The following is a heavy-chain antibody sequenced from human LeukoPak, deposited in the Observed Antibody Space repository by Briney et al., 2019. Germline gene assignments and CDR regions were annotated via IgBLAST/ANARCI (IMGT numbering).Heavy chain of an antibody. Sequence: SETLSLTCTVSGGSISSSSYYWGWIRQPPGKGLEWIGSIYYSGSTYYNPSLKSRVTISVDTSKNQFSLKQSSVTAADTAVYYCEGGRGVINYYYYGMDVWGQGTTVTVSS. CDR2: IYYSGST. J-gene: IGHJ6*02. CDR1: GGSISSSSYY. V-gene: IGHV4-39*01. D-gene: IGHD3-16*02. CDR3: EGGRGVINYYYYGMDV.